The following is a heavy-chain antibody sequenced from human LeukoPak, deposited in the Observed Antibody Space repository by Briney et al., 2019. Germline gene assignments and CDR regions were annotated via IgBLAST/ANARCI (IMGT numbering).Heavy chain of an antibody. CDR3: ARLDFWRAKYFDY. J-gene: IGHJ4*02. CDR2: IYYSGST. D-gene: IGHD3-3*01. Sequence: SETLSLTCTVSGDSISSGSYYWGWIRQPPGTGLEWIGSIYYSGSTYYNPSLKSRVTISVDTSKNQFSLKLSSVTAADTAVYYCARLDFWRAKYFDYWGQGTLVTVSS. CDR1: GDSISSGSYY. V-gene: IGHV4-39*01.